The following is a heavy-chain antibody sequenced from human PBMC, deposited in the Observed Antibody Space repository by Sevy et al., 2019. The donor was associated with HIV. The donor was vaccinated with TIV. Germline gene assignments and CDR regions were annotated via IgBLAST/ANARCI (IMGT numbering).Heavy chain of an antibody. D-gene: IGHD6-13*01. Sequence: SETLSLTCSVSGDSITSSSYYWGWIRQPPGKGLEWIGIINYRGNTYYNPSLRSRVTIFVDTSKNHFSLKLTLGTAADTAFYYCARRAYGSSHYFDYWGQGTLVTVSS. CDR1: GDSITSSSYY. V-gene: IGHV4-39*02. CDR3: ARRAYGSSHYFDY. CDR2: INYRGNT. J-gene: IGHJ4*02.